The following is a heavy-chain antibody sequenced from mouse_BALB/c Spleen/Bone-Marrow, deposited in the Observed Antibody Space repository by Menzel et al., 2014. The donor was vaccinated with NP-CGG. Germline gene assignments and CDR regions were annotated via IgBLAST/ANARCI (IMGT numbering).Heavy chain of an antibody. V-gene: IGHV1S135*01. CDR2: IDPYSGGT. Sequence: EVQPQQSGPELVKPGASVKISYKASGYSFTDYNMFWVKQSHGRSLEWIGYIDPYSGGTSYNQKFKGKATLTVDKSSNTAFIHLNKLTSEDSAVYYCVRSGGSNLNYAKDYWGQGTSVTDSS. CDR1: GYSFTDYN. CDR3: VRSGGSNLNYAKDY. D-gene: IGHD2-5*01. J-gene: IGHJ4*01.